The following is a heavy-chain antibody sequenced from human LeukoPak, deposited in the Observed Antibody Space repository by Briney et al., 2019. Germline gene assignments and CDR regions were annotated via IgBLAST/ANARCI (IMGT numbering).Heavy chain of an antibody. CDR1: GYSISSGYY. Sequence: PWETLSLTCAVSGYSISSGYYWGWIRPPPGKGLEWIGSIYHSGSTYYNPSLQSRVTISVDTSKNQFSLKLSSVTAADTAVYYCARDLSWVPTSDYWGQGTLVTVSS. V-gene: IGHV4-38-2*02. CDR2: IYHSGST. CDR3: ARDLSWVPTSDY. D-gene: IGHD4/OR15-4a*01. J-gene: IGHJ4*02.